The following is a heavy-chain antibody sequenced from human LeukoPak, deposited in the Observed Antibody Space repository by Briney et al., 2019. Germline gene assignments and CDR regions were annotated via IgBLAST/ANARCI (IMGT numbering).Heavy chain of an antibody. J-gene: IGHJ6*03. V-gene: IGHV3-72*01. Sequence: GGSLRLSCAASGSTSSDHYMDWVRQAPGKGLEWIGHSRNKANSYSTEYAASVKGRFTISRDESENSLYLQMNGLKTEDTAVYYCGVGASIANYYSYMDVWGKGTTVTVSS. CDR2: SRNKANSYST. CDR1: GSTSSDHY. D-gene: IGHD1-26*01. CDR3: GVGASIANYYSYMDV.